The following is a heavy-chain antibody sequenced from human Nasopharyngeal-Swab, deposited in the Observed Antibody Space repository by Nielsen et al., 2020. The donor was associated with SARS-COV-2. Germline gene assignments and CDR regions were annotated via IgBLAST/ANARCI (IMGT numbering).Heavy chain of an antibody. Sequence: WIRQPPEKGLEWIGYIYYSGSTYYNPPLKSRVTISVDTSKNQFSLKLSSVTAADTAVYYCARGFVGAYYDSNLDVWGKGTTVTVSS. CDR3: ARGFVGAYYDSNLDV. CDR2: IYYSGST. V-gene: IGHV4-31*02. D-gene: IGHD3-22*01. J-gene: IGHJ6*04.